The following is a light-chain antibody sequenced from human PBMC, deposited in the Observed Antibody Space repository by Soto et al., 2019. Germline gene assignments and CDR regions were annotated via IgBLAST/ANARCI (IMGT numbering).Light chain of an antibody. Sequence: DIQMTQSPSTLSASLGDRVTITCRSSQSISSWLAWYQQKPGKAPKLLIYDASSLESGVPSRFSGSGSGTEFTLTISSLQAEDVAVYYCQQYYSTPPWTFGQGTKVDIK. CDR1: QSISSW. V-gene: IGKV1-5*01. CDR2: DAS. CDR3: QQYYSTPPWT. J-gene: IGKJ1*01.